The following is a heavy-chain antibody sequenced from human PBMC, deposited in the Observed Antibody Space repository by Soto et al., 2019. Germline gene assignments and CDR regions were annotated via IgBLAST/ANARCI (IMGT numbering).Heavy chain of an antibody. D-gene: IGHD3-22*01. CDR1: GGSISSGDYY. Sequence: SETLSLTCTVSGGSISSGDYYWSWIRQPPGKGLEWIGYIYYSGSTYYNPSLKSRVTISVDTSKNQFSLKLSSVTAADTAAYYCARGLSGYYYVHQAYNWFDPWGQGTLVTVS. CDR2: IYYSGST. J-gene: IGHJ5*02. CDR3: ARGLSGYYYVHQAYNWFDP. V-gene: IGHV4-30-4*01.